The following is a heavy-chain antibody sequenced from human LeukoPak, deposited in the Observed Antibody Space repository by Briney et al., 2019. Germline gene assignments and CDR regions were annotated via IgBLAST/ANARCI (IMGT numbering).Heavy chain of an antibody. CDR2: IYSGGST. J-gene: IGHJ5*02. V-gene: IGHV3-53*01. CDR1: GFTVSSNY. Sequence: GGSLRLSCAASGFTVSSNYMSWVRQAPGKGLEWVSVIYSGGSTYYADSVKGRFTISRDNSKNTLYLQMNSLRAEDTAVYYCARATCFGELFWFDPCGQGTLDTVSS. CDR3: ARATCFGELFWFDP. D-gene: IGHD3-10*01.